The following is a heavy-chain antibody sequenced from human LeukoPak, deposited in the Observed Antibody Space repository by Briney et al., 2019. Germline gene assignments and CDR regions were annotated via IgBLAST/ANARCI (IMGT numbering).Heavy chain of an antibody. D-gene: IGHD1-26*01. J-gene: IGHJ4*02. V-gene: IGHV3-11*01. CDR3: AKGGTWELLRHFDY. CDR2: ISSSGSTI. Sequence: GGSLRLSCAASGFTFSDYYMSWIRQAPGKGLEWVSYISSSGSTIYYADSVKGRFTISRDNSKNTLYLQMNSLRVEDTAVYYCAKGGTWELLRHFDYWGQGSLVTVSS. CDR1: GFTFSDYY.